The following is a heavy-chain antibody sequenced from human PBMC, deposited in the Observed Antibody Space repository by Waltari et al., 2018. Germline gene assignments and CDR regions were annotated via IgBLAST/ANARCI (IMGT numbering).Heavy chain of an antibody. CDR2: FSVYTGNT. J-gene: IGHJ4*02. Sequence: QVQLVQSGAEVKKPGASVKVSCKASGYTFTNYGISWVRQAPGQGLGWMVWFSVYTGNTNYDQKLQGRVTMTTDTSTSTAYIELRSLRSDDTAVYYCARGVPGSWPDYYFDHWGQGTLVTVSS. CDR3: ARGVPGSWPDYYFDH. V-gene: IGHV1-18*01. CDR1: GYTFTNYG. D-gene: IGHD3-10*01.